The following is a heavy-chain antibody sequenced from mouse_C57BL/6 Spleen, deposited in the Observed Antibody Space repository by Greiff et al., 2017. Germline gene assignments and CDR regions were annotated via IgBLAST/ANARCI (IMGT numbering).Heavy chain of an antibody. J-gene: IGHJ3*01. D-gene: IGHD1-1*01. CDR2: INPSTGGT. CDR1: GYSFTGYY. CDR3: ARSGDYYGSSETWFAY. Sequence: EVQLQQSGPELVKPGASVKISCKASGYSFTGYYMNWVKQSPEKSLEWIGEINPSTGGTTYNQKFKAKATLTVEKSSSTAYMQLKSLTSEDSAVYYCARSGDYYGSSETWFAYWGQGTLVTVSA. V-gene: IGHV1-42*01.